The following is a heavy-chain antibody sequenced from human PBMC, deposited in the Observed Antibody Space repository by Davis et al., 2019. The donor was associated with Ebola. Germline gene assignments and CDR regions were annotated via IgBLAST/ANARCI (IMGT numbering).Heavy chain of an antibody. V-gene: IGHV3-30*19. CDR3: ARDRGAVAGTFDY. D-gene: IGHD6-19*01. Sequence: GGSLRLSCAASGFTFSSYGIHWVRQAPGKGLEWVAVIWYDGSNKYYADSVKGRFTISRDNSQNTLYLQMNSLRAEDTAVYYCARDRGAVAGTFDYWGQGTLVTVSS. CDR1: GFTFSSYG. J-gene: IGHJ4*02. CDR2: IWYDGSNK.